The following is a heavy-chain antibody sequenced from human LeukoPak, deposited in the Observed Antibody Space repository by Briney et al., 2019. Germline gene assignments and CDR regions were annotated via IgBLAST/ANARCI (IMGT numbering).Heavy chain of an antibody. Sequence: GASVKVSCKASGYTFTSYGISWVRQAPGQGLEWMGWISAYNGKTNYAQRLQGRVTMTTDTSTNTADMELRSLRSDDTAVYYCACRRVGGTADYWGQGTLVTVSS. CDR3: ACRRVGGTADY. J-gene: IGHJ4*02. CDR2: ISAYNGKT. CDR1: GYTFTSYG. V-gene: IGHV1-18*01. D-gene: IGHD4-23*01.